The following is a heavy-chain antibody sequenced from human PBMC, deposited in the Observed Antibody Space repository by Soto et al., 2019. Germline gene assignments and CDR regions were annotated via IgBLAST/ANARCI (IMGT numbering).Heavy chain of an antibody. D-gene: IGHD3-10*01. CDR2: ISYDGSNK. CDR1: GFTFSSYA. V-gene: IGHV3-30-3*01. Sequence: QVQLVESGGGVVQPGRSLRPSCAASGFTFSSYAMHGVRQAPGKGLEWVAVISYDGSNKYYADSVKGRFTISRDNSKNTLYLQMNSLRAEDTAVYYCAGGGFGEYWGQGTTVTVSS. CDR3: AGGGFGEY. J-gene: IGHJ6*02.